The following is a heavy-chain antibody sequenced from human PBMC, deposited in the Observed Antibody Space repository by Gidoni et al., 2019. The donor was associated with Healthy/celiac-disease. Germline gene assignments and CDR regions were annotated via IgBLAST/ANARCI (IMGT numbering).Heavy chain of an antibody. V-gene: IGHV3-21*01. J-gene: IGHJ3*02. D-gene: IGHD6-13*01. CDR2: ISSSSSYI. CDR3: ARTAAAGAPEAFDI. CDR1: GFTFSSYS. Sequence: PGGSLRLSCAASGFTFSSYSMNWVRQAPGKGLEWVSSISSSSSYIYYADSVKGRFTISRDNAKNSLYLQMNSLRAEDTAVYYCARTAAAGAPEAFDIWGQGTMVTVSS.